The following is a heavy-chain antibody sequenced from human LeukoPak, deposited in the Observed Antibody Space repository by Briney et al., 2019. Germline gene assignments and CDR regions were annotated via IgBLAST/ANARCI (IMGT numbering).Heavy chain of an antibody. CDR2: IYYSGST. CDR3: ARDSLRSYGGGTFDY. Sequence: SETLSLTCIVSGGSISSGDYYWSWIRQPPGKGLEWIGYIYYSGSTYYNPSLKSRVTISVDTSKNQFSLKLSSVTAADTAVYYCARDSLRSYGGGTFDYWGQGTLVTVSS. CDR1: GGSISSGDYY. D-gene: IGHD2-15*01. V-gene: IGHV4-30-4*01. J-gene: IGHJ4*02.